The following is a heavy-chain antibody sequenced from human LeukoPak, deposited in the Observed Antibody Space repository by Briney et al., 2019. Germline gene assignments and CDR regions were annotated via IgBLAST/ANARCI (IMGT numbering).Heavy chain of an antibody. V-gene: IGHV4-34*01. J-gene: IGHJ4*02. Sequence: PSETLSLTCAVYGGSFSGYYWSWIRHPPGKGLEWMGEINQSGSTNYNPSLKSRVTISLDTSKTQFSLKLRSVTAAATAVSYCARGQSTGDRRTDYWGQGTLVTVSS. CDR3: ARGQSTGDRRTDY. D-gene: IGHD7-27*01. CDR1: GGSFSGYY. CDR2: INQSGST.